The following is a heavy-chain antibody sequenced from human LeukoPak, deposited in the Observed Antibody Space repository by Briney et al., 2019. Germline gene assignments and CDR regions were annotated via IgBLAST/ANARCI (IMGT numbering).Heavy chain of an antibody. Sequence: PGGSLRLSCAASGFTFSSYSMNWVRQAPGKGQEWVSYISSSSTIYYADSVKGRFTISRDNAKNSLYLQMNSLRAEDTAVYYCAREAQWLVYDAFDIWGQGTMVTFSS. CDR2: ISSSSTI. J-gene: IGHJ3*02. D-gene: IGHD6-19*01. CDR3: AREAQWLVYDAFDI. CDR1: GFTFSSYS. V-gene: IGHV3-48*01.